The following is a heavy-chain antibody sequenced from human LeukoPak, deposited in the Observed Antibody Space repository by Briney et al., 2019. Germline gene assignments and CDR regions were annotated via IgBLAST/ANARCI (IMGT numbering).Heavy chain of an antibody. J-gene: IGHJ3*02. V-gene: IGHV6-1*01. CDR2: TYYRSKWNN. CDR1: GDSVSRNGAA. CDR3: ATGYYDTSDYYPDAFDI. Sequence: SQTLSLTCAISGDSVSRNGAAWNWIRQSPSRGLEWLGRTYYRSKWNNDYAVSVKSRITINPDTSKNQFSLQLNSVTPEDTAVYYCATGYYDTSDYYPDAFDIWGQGTMVTVSS. D-gene: IGHD3-22*01.